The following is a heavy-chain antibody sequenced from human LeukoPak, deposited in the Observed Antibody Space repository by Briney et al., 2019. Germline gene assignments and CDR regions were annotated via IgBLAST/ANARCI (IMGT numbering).Heavy chain of an antibody. CDR1: GYTFTSNY. V-gene: IGHV1-46*01. CDR2: THPSGGST. CDR3: ARMGMDAAMITNFFDY. J-gene: IGHJ4*02. D-gene: IGHD5-18*01. Sequence: ASVKVSCKASGYTFTSNYMHWVRQAPGQGLEWMGVTHPSGGSTNYAQKFQGRVTMTKDTSTSTAYMELSSLRSEDTAIYYCARMGMDAAMITNFFDYWGQGTLVTVSS.